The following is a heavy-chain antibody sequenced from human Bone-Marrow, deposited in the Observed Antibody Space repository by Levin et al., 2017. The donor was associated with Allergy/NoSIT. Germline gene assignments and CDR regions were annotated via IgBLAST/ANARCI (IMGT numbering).Heavy chain of an antibody. CDR1: GFTFSSYS. Sequence: GESLKISCAASGFTFSSYSMNWVRQAPGKGLEWVSSISSSSSYIYYADSVKGRFTISRDNAKNSLYLQMNSLRAEDTAVYYCARDPESTREQDGMDVWGQGTTVTVSS. J-gene: IGHJ6*02. D-gene: IGHD1-26*01. CDR3: ARDPESTREQDGMDV. CDR2: ISSSSSYI. V-gene: IGHV3-21*01.